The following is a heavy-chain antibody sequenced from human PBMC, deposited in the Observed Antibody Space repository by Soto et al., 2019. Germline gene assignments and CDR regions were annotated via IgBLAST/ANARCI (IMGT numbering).Heavy chain of an antibody. D-gene: IGHD3-22*01. J-gene: IGHJ4*02. CDR3: AREFYYDSSGSDY. V-gene: IGHV4-30-4*08. Sequence: SETLSLTCTVSGGSISSGVYYWSWIRQHPGKGLEWIGYIYYSGSTYYNPSLKSRVTISVDTSKNQFSLKLSSVTAADTAVYYCAREFYYDSSGSDYWGQGTLVTVSS. CDR2: IYYSGST. CDR1: GGSISSGVYY.